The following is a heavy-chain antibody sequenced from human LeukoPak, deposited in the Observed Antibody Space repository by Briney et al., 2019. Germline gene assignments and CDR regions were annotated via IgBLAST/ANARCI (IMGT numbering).Heavy chain of an antibody. CDR1: GYTFTSYA. V-gene: IGHV1-3*01. CDR3: ARDHFYDSSGYYGGYLDY. D-gene: IGHD3-22*01. Sequence: ASVKVSCKASGYTFTSYAMHWVRQAPGQRLEWMGWINAGNDNTKYSQKFQGRVTITRDTSASTAYMELSSLRSEDTAVYYCARDHFYDSSGYYGGYLDYWGQGTLVTVSS. CDR2: INAGNDNT. J-gene: IGHJ4*02.